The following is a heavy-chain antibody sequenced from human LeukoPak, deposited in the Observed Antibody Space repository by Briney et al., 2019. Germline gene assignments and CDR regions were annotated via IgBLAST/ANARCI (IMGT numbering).Heavy chain of an antibody. Sequence: SETLSLTCAVYGGSFSGYYWSWIRQPPGKGREWIGEISHSGSTNYNPSLKSRVTISVDTSKNQFSLKLSSVTAADTAVYYCACGSGTDDDYWGQGTLVTVSS. CDR1: GGSFSGYY. J-gene: IGHJ4*02. CDR2: ISHSGST. V-gene: IGHV4-34*01. CDR3: ACGSGTDDDY. D-gene: IGHD3-10*01.